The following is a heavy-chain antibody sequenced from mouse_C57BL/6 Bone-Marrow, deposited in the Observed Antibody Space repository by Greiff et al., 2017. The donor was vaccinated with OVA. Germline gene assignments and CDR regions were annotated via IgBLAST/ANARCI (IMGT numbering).Heavy chain of an antibody. V-gene: IGHV5S21*01. Sequence: EVKLVESGEGLVKPGGSLKLSCAASGFTFSSYAMSWVRQTPEKRLEWVAYISSGGDYIYYADTVKGRFTISRDNARNTLYLQMSSLKSEDTAMYYCARSTMITYYFDYWGQGTTLTVSS. J-gene: IGHJ2*01. D-gene: IGHD2-4*01. CDR2: ISSGGDYI. CDR1: GFTFSSYA. CDR3: ARSTMITYYFDY.